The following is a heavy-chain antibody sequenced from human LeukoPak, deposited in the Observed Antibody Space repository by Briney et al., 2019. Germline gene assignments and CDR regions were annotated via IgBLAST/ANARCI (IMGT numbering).Heavy chain of an antibody. V-gene: IGHV3-21*01. CDR2: ISSSSSYI. J-gene: IGHJ6*03. D-gene: IGHD3-3*01. CDR3: ARDPERAYDFWSGYPGGRYMDV. CDR1: GFTFSSYS. Sequence: GGSLRLSCAASGFTFSSYSMNWVRQAPGKGLEWVSSISSSSSYIYYADSVKGRFTISRDNAKNSLYLQMNSLRAEDTAVYYCARDPERAYDFWSGYPGGRYMDVWGKGTTVTVPS.